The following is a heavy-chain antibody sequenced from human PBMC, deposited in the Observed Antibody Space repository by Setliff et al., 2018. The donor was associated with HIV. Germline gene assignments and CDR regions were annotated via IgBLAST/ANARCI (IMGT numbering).Heavy chain of an antibody. CDR1: GGTFSTYA. D-gene: IGHD4-17*01. CDR2: IIPFLNLT. V-gene: IGHV1-69*10. J-gene: IGHJ6*03. Sequence: GASVKVSCKASGGTFSTYAITWVRQAPGQGLQWVGGIIPFLNLTHYAQQFQGTVTITADKSTSTAYMEVASLKSEDTAVYYCAAGGASAYYYYYMDVWG. CDR3: AAGGASAYYYYYMDV.